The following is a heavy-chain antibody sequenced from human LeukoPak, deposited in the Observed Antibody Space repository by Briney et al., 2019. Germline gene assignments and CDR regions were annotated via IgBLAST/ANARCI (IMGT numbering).Heavy chain of an antibody. V-gene: IGHV4-39*01. D-gene: IGHD5-12*01. J-gene: IGHJ4*02. CDR2: IYYTGTT. CDR1: GVSISSSSYY. CDR3: ARVVRGCSGYSGRLIDY. Sequence: SETLSLTCTGSGVSISSSSYYWAWIRQPPGKGLEWIGSIYYTGTTYYNASLKSRVTISVDTSMNQLSLRLISGTAADTAVYYCARVVRGCSGYSGRLIDYWGQGTPVTVSS.